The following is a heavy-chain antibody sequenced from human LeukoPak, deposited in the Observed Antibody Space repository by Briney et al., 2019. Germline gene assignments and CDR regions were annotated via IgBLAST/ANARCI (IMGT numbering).Heavy chain of an antibody. V-gene: IGHV3-21*01. CDR2: ISSSSSYI. J-gene: IGHJ4*02. CDR3: ARLSSSWSIDY. D-gene: IGHD6-13*01. CDR1: GLTFSSYT. Sequence: KPGGSREPSLPPPGLTFSSYTMNWFRQAQGKGLEWVSSISSSSSYIYYADSVKGRFTISRDNAKNSLYLQMNSLRAEDTAVYYCARLSSSWSIDYWGQGTLVTVSS.